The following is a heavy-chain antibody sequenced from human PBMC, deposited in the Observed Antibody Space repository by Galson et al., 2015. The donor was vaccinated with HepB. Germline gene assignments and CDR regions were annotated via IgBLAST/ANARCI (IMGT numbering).Heavy chain of an antibody. CDR2: IKKKSEGGTT. CDR3: TTFLEMTTVQY. J-gene: IGHJ4*02. D-gene: IGHD4-11*01. CDR1: GFTFRNAW. V-gene: IGHV3-15*01. Sequence: SLRLSCAASGFTFRNAWMSWVRQAPGKGLEWVGRIKKKSEGGTTDYAAPVKGRFTISRDDSKNTLYLEMNSLKTEDTALSYCTTFLEMTTVQYWGQGTLVTVSS.